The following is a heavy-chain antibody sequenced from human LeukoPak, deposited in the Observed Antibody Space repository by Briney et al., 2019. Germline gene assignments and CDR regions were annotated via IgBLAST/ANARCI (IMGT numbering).Heavy chain of an antibody. CDR2: INPNSGGT. CDR3: ARDRGGDSSGYYRYYFDY. Sequence: ASVKVSCKASGYTFTGYYMHWARQAPGQGLEWMGWINPNSGGTNYAQQFQGRVTMPRATSIRTAYMELSRLRSDDTAVYYWARDRGGDSSGYYRYYFDYWGQGTLVTVSS. J-gene: IGHJ4*02. D-gene: IGHD3-22*01. CDR1: GYTFTGYY. V-gene: IGHV1-2*02.